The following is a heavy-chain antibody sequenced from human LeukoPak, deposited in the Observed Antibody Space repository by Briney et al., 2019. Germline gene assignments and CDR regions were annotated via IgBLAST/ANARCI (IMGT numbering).Heavy chain of an antibody. CDR1: GFTVSSNY. J-gene: IGHJ4*02. D-gene: IGHD6-13*01. V-gene: IGHV3-53*01. CDR2: IYSGGST. CDR3: VRGQATAWGLDY. Sequence: GGSLRLSCAASGFTVSSNYMSWVRLAPGKGLEWVSVIYSGGSTYYADSVKGRFTISRDNAQNTLYLQMNSLRAEDTALYYCVRGQATAWGLDYWGQGTLVTVSS.